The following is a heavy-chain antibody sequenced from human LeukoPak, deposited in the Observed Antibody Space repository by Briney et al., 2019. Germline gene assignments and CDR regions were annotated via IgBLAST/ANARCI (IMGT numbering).Heavy chain of an antibody. CDR2: ISSSGSTI. Sequence: TGGSLRLSCAASGFTFSDYYMSWIRQAPGKGLEWVSYISSSGSTIYYADSVKGRFTISRDNAKNSLCLQMNSLRAEDTAVYYCASKKNTVITRAFDYWGQGTLVTVSS. J-gene: IGHJ4*02. D-gene: IGHD3-22*01. V-gene: IGHV3-11*01. CDR3: ASKKNTVITRAFDY. CDR1: GFTFSDYY.